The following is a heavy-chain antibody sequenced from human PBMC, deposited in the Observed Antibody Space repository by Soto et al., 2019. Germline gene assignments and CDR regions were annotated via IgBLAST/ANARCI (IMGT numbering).Heavy chain of an antibody. CDR2: IIPIFGTA. J-gene: IGHJ4*02. Sequence: QVQLVQSGAEVKKPGSSVKVSCKASGGTFSSYAISWVRQAPGQGLEWMGGIIPIFGTANYAQKFQGRVTITADESMSTSYMELSSLRSEDPAVYYCASTFWSGYYTGYWGQGTLVTVSS. V-gene: IGHV1-69*12. D-gene: IGHD3-3*01. CDR1: GGTFSSYA. CDR3: ASTFWSGYYTGY.